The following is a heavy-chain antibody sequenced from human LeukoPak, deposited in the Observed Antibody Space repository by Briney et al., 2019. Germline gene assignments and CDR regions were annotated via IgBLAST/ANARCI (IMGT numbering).Heavy chain of an antibody. Sequence: GRSLRLSCAASGFTFSSYAMHWVRQAPGKGLEWVAVTSYDGSNKYYADSVKGRFTISRDNSKNTLYLQMNSLRAEDTAVYYCARELRYFDWFFDYWGQGTLVTVSS. CDR1: GFTFSSYA. J-gene: IGHJ4*02. CDR2: TSYDGSNK. D-gene: IGHD3-9*01. CDR3: ARELRYFDWFFDY. V-gene: IGHV3-30-3*01.